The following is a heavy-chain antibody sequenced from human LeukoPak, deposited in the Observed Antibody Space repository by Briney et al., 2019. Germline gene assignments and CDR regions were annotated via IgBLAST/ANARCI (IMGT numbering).Heavy chain of an antibody. CDR1: GGSISNYY. Sequence: KPSETLSLTCTVSGGSISNYYWSWVRQPPGKGLEWIGYIYYSGSTKYNPSLKSRVTISIDTSKNQFSLKLSSVTAADTAVYYCARDRGIGVYYHYYFDYWGQGTLVTVSS. J-gene: IGHJ4*02. D-gene: IGHD3-3*01. CDR2: IYYSGST. V-gene: IGHV4-59*01. CDR3: ARDRGIGVYYHYYFDY.